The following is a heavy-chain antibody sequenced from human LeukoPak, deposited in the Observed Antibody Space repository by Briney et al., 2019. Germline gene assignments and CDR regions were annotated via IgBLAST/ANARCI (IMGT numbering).Heavy chain of an antibody. Sequence: SETLSLTCTVSGYSISSGYYWDWIRQPPGKGLEWIGNIYHSRSTYYNPSLKSRVTMSVDTSKNQFSLKLSSVTAADTAVYYCARDIGRPTFGGVIATYFDYWGQGTLVTVSS. CDR1: GYSISSGYY. CDR3: ARDIGRPTFGGVIATYFDY. J-gene: IGHJ4*02. V-gene: IGHV4-38-2*02. CDR2: IYHSRST. D-gene: IGHD3-16*02.